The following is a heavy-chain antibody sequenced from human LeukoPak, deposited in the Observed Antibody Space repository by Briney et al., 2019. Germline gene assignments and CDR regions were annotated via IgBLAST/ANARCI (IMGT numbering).Heavy chain of an antibody. CDR3: ARGSDSGSSMKPGNDY. CDR2: INPNSGGT. D-gene: IGHD5-12*01. Sequence: GASVKVSCKASGYTFTGYYMHWVRQAPGQGLEWMGWINPNSGGTNYAQKFQGRVTMTRDTSISTAYMELSRLRSDDTAVYYCARGSDSGSSMKPGNDYWGQGTLVTASS. J-gene: IGHJ4*02. CDR1: GYTFTGYY. V-gene: IGHV1-2*02.